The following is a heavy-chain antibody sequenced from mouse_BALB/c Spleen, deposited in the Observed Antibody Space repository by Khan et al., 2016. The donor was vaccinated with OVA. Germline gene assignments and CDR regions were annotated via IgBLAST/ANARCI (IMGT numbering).Heavy chain of an antibody. D-gene: IGHD2-14*01. V-gene: IGHV1-4*01. CDR2: INSRSSYP. CDR3: GRRTTGYAMDY. CDR1: GYTFSSNT. J-gene: IGHJ4*01. Sequence: VKLMESGAELARPGASVKMSCKASGYTFSSNTMHWVKQRPGQGLEWIGYINSRSSYPNYNQKFKAKATLTADKSSSTAYMQLSSLTSEDSAVYYCGRRTTGYAMDYWGQGTPVTVSS.